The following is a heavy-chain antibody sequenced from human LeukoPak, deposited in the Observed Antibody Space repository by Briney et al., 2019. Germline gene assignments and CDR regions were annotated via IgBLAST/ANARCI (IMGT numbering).Heavy chain of an antibody. CDR3: ARQPLDGSGSSYYYYYGMDV. J-gene: IGHJ6*02. V-gene: IGHV5-10-1*01. Sequence: KSGESLKISCKGSGYSFTSYWISWVRQMPGKGLEWMGRIDPSDSYTNYSPSFQGHVTISADKSISTAYLQWSSLKASDTAMYYCARQPLDGSGSSYYYYYGMDVWGQGTTVTVSS. CDR1: GYSFTSYW. CDR2: IDPSDSYT. D-gene: IGHD3-10*01.